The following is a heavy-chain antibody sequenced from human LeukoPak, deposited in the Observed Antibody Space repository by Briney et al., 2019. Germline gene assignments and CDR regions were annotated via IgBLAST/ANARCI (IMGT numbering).Heavy chain of an antibody. CDR2: ISWNSGST. D-gene: IGHD6-13*01. J-gene: IGHJ4*02. V-gene: IGHV3-9*03. CDR1: GFTFDDYA. Sequence: GRSLRLSCAASGFTFDDYAMHWVRQAPGKGLEWVSGISWNSGSTGYADSVKGRFTISRDNAKNSLYLQMNSLRAEDMALYYCAKDIAAAGKGSFDYWGQGTLVTVSS. CDR3: AKDIAAAGKGSFDY.